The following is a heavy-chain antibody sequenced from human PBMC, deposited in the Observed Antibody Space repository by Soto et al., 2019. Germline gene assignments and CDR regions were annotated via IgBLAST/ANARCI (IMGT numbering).Heavy chain of an antibody. D-gene: IGHD3-9*01. V-gene: IGHV4-39*01. CDR2: MYYSGNS. CDR3: ARPSSLQLRYFDRGPGYSDY. J-gene: IGHJ4*02. Sequence: PSETLSLTCTVSGGSISSSAYYWGWIRQPPGKGLEWIGSMYYSGNSYYNPSLKSRVTISVDTSKNQFSLKLTSVTAADTAVYYCARPSSLQLRYFDRGPGYSDYWGQGTLVTVSS. CDR1: GGSISSSAYY.